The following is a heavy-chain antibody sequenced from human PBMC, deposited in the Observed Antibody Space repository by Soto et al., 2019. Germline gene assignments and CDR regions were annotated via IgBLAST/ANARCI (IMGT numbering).Heavy chain of an antibody. CDR2: MYPGYSYT. D-gene: IGHD2-2*01. V-gene: IGHV5-51*01. CDR1: GYSFTRYL. CDR3: ARHIQGSSTSCYGYYYGMDV. J-gene: IGHJ6*04. Sequence: EALKLSWXGSGYSFTRYLILLVRQMPGKRLERMGIMYPGYSYTRYSPSVPCQVTISTDKSISTAVLQWRSLKASDTAMYSCARHIQGSSTSCYGYYYGMDVWGKGTTVTVSS.